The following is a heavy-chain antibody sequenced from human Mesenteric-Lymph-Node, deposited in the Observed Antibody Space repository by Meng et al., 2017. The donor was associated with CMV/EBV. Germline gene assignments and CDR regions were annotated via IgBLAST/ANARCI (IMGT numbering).Heavy chain of an antibody. CDR3: AKDKSGYPRYFDY. D-gene: IGHD5-12*01. Sequence: GGSLRLSCAASGFTFDDYAMHWVRQAPGKGLEWVSGISWNSGSIGYADSVKGRFTISRDNAKNSLYLQMNSLRAEDTALYYCAKDKSGYPRYFDYWGQGTLVTVSS. J-gene: IGHJ4*02. CDR2: ISWNSGSI. CDR1: GFTFDDYA. V-gene: IGHV3-9*01.